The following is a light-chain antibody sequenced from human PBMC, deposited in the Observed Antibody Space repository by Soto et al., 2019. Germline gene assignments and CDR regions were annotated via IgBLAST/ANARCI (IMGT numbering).Light chain of an antibody. Sequence: EIVLTQSPGTLSLSPGERATLSCRSIQSVSSSYLAWYQQKPGQAPRLLIYGASSRATGIPDRFSGSGSGTDFTLTISRLEPEDFEVYYCQQYGSSPWTFGQGTKVDIK. V-gene: IGKV3-20*01. CDR1: QSVSSSY. CDR3: QQYGSSPWT. J-gene: IGKJ1*01. CDR2: GAS.